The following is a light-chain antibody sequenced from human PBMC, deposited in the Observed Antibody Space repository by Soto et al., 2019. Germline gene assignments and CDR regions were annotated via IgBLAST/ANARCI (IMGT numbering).Light chain of an antibody. Sequence: DIQMTQSPSSLSASVGDRVSITCRASQRVSTYLNWYQQKPGKAPKLLIYGASTLQSGVPSRFSSSASGTEFTLIINTLQPDDFATYYCQQSYSAPRTFGQGTKVEIK. CDR3: QQSYSAPRT. J-gene: IGKJ1*01. V-gene: IGKV1-39*01. CDR1: QRVSTY. CDR2: GAS.